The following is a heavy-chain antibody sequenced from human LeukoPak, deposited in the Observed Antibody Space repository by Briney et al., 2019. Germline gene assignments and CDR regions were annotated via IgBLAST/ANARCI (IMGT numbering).Heavy chain of an antibody. CDR3: ASGSGWRQLY. CDR2: ISSSSSYI. D-gene: IGHD5-24*01. V-gene: IGHV3-21*01. CDR1: GFTFSSYS. Sequence: KAGGSLRLSCAASGFTFSSYSMNWVRQAPGKGLEWVSSISSSSSYIYYADSVKGRFTISRDNAKNSLYLQMNSLRAEDTAVYYCASGSGWRQLYWGQGTLVTVSP. J-gene: IGHJ4*02.